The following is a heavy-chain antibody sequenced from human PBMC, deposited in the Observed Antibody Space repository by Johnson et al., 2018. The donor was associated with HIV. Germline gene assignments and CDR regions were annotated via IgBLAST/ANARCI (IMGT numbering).Heavy chain of an antibody. Sequence: QVQLVESGGGLVQPGRSLRLSCAASGFTSTNCARHWVRQAPGISYDGSNNYYADCVKGRFTVSRDNSKNTLYLQMNSLRAEDTAFYHCTKDIGSWDGFDIWGQGTMVTVSS. CDR1: GFTSTNCA. D-gene: IGHD6-13*01. CDR2: ISYDGSNN. V-gene: IGHV3-30-3*01. CDR3: TKDIGSWDGFDI. J-gene: IGHJ3*02.